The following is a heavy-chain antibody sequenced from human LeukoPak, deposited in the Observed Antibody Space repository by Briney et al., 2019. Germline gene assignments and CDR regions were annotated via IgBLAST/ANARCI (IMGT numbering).Heavy chain of an antibody. CDR2: ISGSGGST. D-gene: IGHD1-26*01. V-gene: IGHV3-23*01. CDR3: AKDRGWGVGATTDFDY. CDR1: GFTFSSYA. J-gene: IGHJ4*02. Sequence: GGSLRLSCAASGFTFSSYAMSWVRQAPGKGLEWVSAISGSGGSTYYADSVKGRFTISRDNSKNALYLQMNSLRAEDTAVYYCAKDRGWGVGATTDFDYWGQGTLVTVSS.